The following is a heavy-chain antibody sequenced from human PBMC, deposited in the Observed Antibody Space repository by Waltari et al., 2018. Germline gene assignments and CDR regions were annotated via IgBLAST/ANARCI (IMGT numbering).Heavy chain of an antibody. CDR2: NSSGSSRI. CDR3: VRARWYDV. CDR1: GFHLKTYF. D-gene: IGHD2-15*01. J-gene: IGHJ6*02. Sequence: GFHLKTYFINGVRKGPGKGLEWASYNSSGSSRIDYACSGKGRFTISRDNAKNSLYLQMNSLRDEDTAVYYCVRARWYDVWGQGTTVTVSS. V-gene: IGHV3-48*02.